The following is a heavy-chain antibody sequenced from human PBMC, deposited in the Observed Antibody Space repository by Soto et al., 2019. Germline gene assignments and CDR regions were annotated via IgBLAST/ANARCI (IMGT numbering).Heavy chain of an antibody. D-gene: IGHD3-22*01. CDR3: ASSAFFYHSRGYYNEY. CDR1: GFTFSDYY. CDR2: ISSSSSYT. J-gene: IGHJ4*02. Sequence: GGSLRLSCTASGFTFSDYYMSWIRQAPGKGLEWVSYISSSSSYTNYADSVKGRFTISRDNAKNSLYLQMNSLRAEDTAVYYCASSAFFYHSRGYYNEYRGPGPLVTVS. V-gene: IGHV3-11*06.